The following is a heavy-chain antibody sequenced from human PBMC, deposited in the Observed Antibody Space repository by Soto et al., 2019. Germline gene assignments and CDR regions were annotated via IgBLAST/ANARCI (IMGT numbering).Heavy chain of an antibody. CDR1: GGSISSYY. Sequence: PSETLSLTCTVSGGSISSYYWSWIRQPPGKGLEWIGYIHYSGSTNYNPSLKSRVTISVDTSKNQFSLKLSSVTAADTAVYYGARWWMYAPRFDHWGQGTLVTGSS. CDR2: IHYSGST. V-gene: IGHV4-59*12. J-gene: IGHJ5*02. D-gene: IGHD2-8*01. CDR3: ARWWMYAPRFDH.